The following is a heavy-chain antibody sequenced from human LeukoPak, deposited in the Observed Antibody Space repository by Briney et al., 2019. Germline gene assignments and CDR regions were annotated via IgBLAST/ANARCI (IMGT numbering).Heavy chain of an antibody. Sequence: SETLSLTCTVSGGSISSGGYYWSWIRQHPGKGLEWIGYIYYSGSTYYNPSLKSRVTISVDTSKNQFSLKLSSVTAADTAVYYCARGRGSIFEPDGMDVWGQGTTVTVSS. CDR3: ARGRGSIFEPDGMDV. D-gene: IGHD3-3*01. CDR1: GGSISSGGYY. J-gene: IGHJ6*02. V-gene: IGHV4-31*03. CDR2: IYYSGST.